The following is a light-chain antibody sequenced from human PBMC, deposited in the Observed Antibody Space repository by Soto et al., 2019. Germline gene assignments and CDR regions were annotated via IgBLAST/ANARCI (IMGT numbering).Light chain of an antibody. J-gene: IGKJ1*01. Sequence: EILLTQSPATLSVSPGEGVTLSCRASQSVNRDFAWYQQKPGQAPRLLIYGTSTRATGIPARFSGGGSGTEFTLSVSSLQSEDSAFYFCHQYNKWPLTFGQGTRVEI. CDR2: GTS. V-gene: IGKV3-15*01. CDR1: QSVNRD. CDR3: HQYNKWPLT.